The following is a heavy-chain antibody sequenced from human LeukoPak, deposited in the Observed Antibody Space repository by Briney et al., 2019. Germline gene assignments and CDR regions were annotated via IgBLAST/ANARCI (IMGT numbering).Heavy chain of an antibody. J-gene: IGHJ3*02. CDR1: GGSISSSSYY. CDR3: XXXXXXYGSGSSNRRHDAFDI. D-gene: IGHD3-10*01. V-gene: IGHV4-39*01. Sequence: SETLSLTCTVSGGSISSSSYYWGWIRQPPGKGLEWIGSIYYSGSTYYNPSLKSRVTISVDTSKNQFSLKLSSVTAADTAVYXXXXXXXXYGSGSSNRRHDAFDIWGQGTMVTVSS. CDR2: IYYSGST.